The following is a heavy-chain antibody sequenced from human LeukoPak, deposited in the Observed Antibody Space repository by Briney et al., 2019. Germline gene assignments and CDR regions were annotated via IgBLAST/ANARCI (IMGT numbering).Heavy chain of an antibody. CDR3: AKDLKPDGVWDVDY. J-gene: IGHJ4*02. CDR2: IYGSGDDT. CDR1: GGSISTYY. V-gene: IGHV3-23*01. D-gene: IGHD1-14*01. Sequence: ETLSLTCTVSGGSISTYYWSWVRQAPGKGLEWVSGIYGSGDDTFYADSVKGRFTISRDNSKNILFLHMDSLRAEDTALYYCAKDLKPDGVWDVDYWGLGTQVTVSS.